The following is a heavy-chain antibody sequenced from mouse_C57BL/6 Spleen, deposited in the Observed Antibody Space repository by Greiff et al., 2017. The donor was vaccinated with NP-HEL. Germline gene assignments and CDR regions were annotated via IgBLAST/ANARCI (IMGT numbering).Heavy chain of an antibody. CDR2: IDPSDSET. Sequence: QVQLKQPGAELVRPGSSVKLSCKASGYTFTSYWMHWVKQRPIQGLEWIGNIDPSDSETHYNQKFKDKATLTVDKSSSTAYMQLSSLTSEDSAVYYCARWGTTVVAPDYWGQGTTLTVSS. CDR1: GYTFTSYW. V-gene: IGHV1-52*01. D-gene: IGHD1-1*01. CDR3: ARWGTTVVAPDY. J-gene: IGHJ2*01.